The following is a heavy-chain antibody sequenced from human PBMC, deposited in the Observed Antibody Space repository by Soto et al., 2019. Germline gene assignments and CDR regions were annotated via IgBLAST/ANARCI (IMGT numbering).Heavy chain of an antibody. D-gene: IGHD4-17*01. CDR1: GFTFSSYW. J-gene: IGHJ6*02. V-gene: IGHV3-74*01. Sequence: PGGSLRLSCAASGFTFSSYWMHWVRQAPGKGLVWVSRINSDGSSTSYADSVKGRFTISRDNAKNTLYLQMNSLRAEDTAVYYCATTVTYYYYYGMDVWGQGTTVTVSS. CDR2: INSDGSST. CDR3: ATTVTYYYYYGMDV.